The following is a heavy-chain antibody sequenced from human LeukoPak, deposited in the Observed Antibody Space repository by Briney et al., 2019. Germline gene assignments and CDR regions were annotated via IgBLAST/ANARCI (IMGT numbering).Heavy chain of an antibody. D-gene: IGHD5-12*01. Sequence: PGGSLRLTCAASGFTFSSYGMHWVRQAPGKGLEWVAFIRYDGSNKYYADSVKGRFTISRDNSKNTLYLQMNSLRAEDTAVYYCAKDVALDIVATIGYYYYMDVWGKGTTVTVSS. J-gene: IGHJ6*03. CDR1: GFTFSSYG. V-gene: IGHV3-30*02. CDR3: AKDVALDIVATIGYYYYMDV. CDR2: IRYDGSNK.